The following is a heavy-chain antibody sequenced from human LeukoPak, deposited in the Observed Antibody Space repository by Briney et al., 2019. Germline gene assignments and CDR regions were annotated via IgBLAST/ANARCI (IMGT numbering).Heavy chain of an antibody. Sequence: TSETLSLTCTVSGGSIRSYYGSWIRQPPGKGLEWVGYIYYSGSTNYNPSLKSRVTISVDTSKNQFSLKLSSVTAADTAVYYCASTPETYYYDSSGSSGYYYYGMDVWGQGTTVTVSS. V-gene: IGHV4-59*01. CDR3: ASTPETYYYDSSGSSGYYYYGMDV. D-gene: IGHD3-22*01. J-gene: IGHJ6*02. CDR2: IYYSGST. CDR1: GGSIRSYY.